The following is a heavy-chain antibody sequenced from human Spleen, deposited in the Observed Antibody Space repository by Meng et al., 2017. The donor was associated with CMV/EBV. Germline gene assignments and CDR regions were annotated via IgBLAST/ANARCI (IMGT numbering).Heavy chain of an antibody. D-gene: IGHD6-6*01. CDR2: MSYDGSNY. Sequence: GGSLRLSCAASGFTFSSFPIHWVRQAPGKGLEWVAVMSYDGSNYYFADSVKGRFTISRDNSRNTLDLHMNSLRAEDTAVYYCATEYSSSLYGMDVWGQGTTVTVSS. CDR1: GFTFSSFP. V-gene: IGHV3-30*04. CDR3: ATEYSSSLYGMDV. J-gene: IGHJ6*02.